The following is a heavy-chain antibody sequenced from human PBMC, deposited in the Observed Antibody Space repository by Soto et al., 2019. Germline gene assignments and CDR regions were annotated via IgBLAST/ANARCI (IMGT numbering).Heavy chain of an antibody. CDR2: IYYRGGA. Sequence: SETLSLTCTVSGGSISGYHWSWIRQTPGKGLEWIGYIYYRGGAHYNPSLQSRVTLSVDTSKNQFSLKLNSVTAADSAVYYCARHYDIDEALDAFDIWGQGTMVTVSS. D-gene: IGHD3-9*01. V-gene: IGHV4-59*08. J-gene: IGHJ3*02. CDR3: ARHYDIDEALDAFDI. CDR1: GGSISGYH.